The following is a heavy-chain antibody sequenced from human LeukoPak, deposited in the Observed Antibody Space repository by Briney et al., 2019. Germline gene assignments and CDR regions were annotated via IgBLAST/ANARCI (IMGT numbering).Heavy chain of an antibody. CDR3: ARDAHPHGFDI. V-gene: IGHV3-48*04. CDR1: GFSFLSHS. CDR2: ISSSSSNI. J-gene: IGHJ3*02. Sequence: PGGSLRLSCAASGFSFLSHSMNWVRQAPGKGLEWVSYISSSSSNIYYADSVKGRFTISRDNAKNSLYLQMNSMRGEDTAVYYCARDAHPHGFDIWGQGTMVTVSS.